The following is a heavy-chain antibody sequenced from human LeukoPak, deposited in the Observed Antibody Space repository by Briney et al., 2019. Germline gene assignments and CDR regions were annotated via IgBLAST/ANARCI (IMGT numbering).Heavy chain of an antibody. Sequence: GSLRLFCAASGITFSSYWVHWVRQAPGKGLVWVSRINNDGSSTSYADSVKGRFTISRDNAKNTLYLQMSSLRAEDTAVYYCARDLVGAPGLWGQGTLVTVSS. J-gene: IGHJ4*02. CDR1: GITFSSYW. V-gene: IGHV3-74*01. CDR3: ARDLVGAPGL. CDR2: INNDGSST. D-gene: IGHD1-26*01.